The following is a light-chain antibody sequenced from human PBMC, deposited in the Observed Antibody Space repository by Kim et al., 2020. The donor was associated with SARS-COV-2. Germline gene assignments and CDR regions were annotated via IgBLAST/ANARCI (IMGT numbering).Light chain of an antibody. Sequence: VAQGQTARITCGGNNIGSKNVHWYQPKPGQAPVLVIYRNSKRPSGIPERFSGSNSGNTATLTISRAQAGDESDYYCQVWDSRSWVFGGGTKLTVL. J-gene: IGLJ3*02. CDR3: QVWDSRSWV. CDR2: RNS. CDR1: NIGSKN. V-gene: IGLV3-9*01.